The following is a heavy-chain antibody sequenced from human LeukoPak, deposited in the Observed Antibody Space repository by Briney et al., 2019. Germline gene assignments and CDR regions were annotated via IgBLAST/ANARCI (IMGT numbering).Heavy chain of an antibody. Sequence: GESLKISCKGSGCSFSSYWIGWVRQMPGKGLEYMGIINPGDSKIRYSPSFQGQVTFSVDKSISTAFLQWASLKASDTAIYDCARHTGRPQAGWFDRWGQGTLVTVSS. D-gene: IGHD1-14*01. J-gene: IGHJ5*02. CDR3: ARHTGRPQAGWFDR. V-gene: IGHV5-51*01. CDR2: INPGDSKI. CDR1: GCSFSSYW.